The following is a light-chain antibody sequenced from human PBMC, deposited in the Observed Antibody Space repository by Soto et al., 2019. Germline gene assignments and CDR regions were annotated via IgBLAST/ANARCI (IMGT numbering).Light chain of an antibody. CDR1: QSVSRSY. Sequence: IALTQSPGTLSLSPGERATLSCRASQSVSRSYLAWYQQKPGQAPRLLIYGASSRATGIPDRFSGSGSGTDFTLTINRLEPEDFAVYYCQQYGSSITFGQGTRLEMK. CDR2: GAS. J-gene: IGKJ5*01. V-gene: IGKV3-20*01. CDR3: QQYGSSIT.